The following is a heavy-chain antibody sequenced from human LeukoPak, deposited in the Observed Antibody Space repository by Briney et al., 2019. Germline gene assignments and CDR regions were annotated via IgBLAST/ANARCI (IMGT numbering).Heavy chain of an antibody. CDR2: MNPNSGNT. CDR1: GYTFTSYD. Sequence: GASVEVSYKASGYTFTSYDINWVRQATRQGLEWMGWMNPNSGNTGYAQKFQGRVTMTRNTSISTAYMELSSLRSEDTAVYYCARAPVIAAAGTNWFDPWGQGTLVTVSS. D-gene: IGHD6-13*01. CDR3: ARAPVIAAAGTNWFDP. V-gene: IGHV1-8*01. J-gene: IGHJ5*02.